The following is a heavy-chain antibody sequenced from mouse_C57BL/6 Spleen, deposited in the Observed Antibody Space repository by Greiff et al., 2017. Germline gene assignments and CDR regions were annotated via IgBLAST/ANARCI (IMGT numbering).Heavy chain of an antibody. J-gene: IGHJ4*01. Sequence: EVMLVESEGGLVQPGSSMKLSCTASGFTFSDYYMAWVRQVPEKGLQWVANINYDGSSTYYLDSLKSRFIISRDNAKNILYLQMSSLKSEDTATYYCARARDYDGYAMDYWGQGTTVTVSS. CDR1: GFTFSDYY. V-gene: IGHV5-16*01. CDR2: INYDGSST. CDR3: ARARDYDGYAMDY. D-gene: IGHD2-4*01.